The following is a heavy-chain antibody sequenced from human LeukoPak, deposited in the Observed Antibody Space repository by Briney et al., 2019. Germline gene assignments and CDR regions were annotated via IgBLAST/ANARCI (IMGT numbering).Heavy chain of an antibody. J-gene: IGHJ4*02. Sequence: GGSLRLSCAASGFTFSSYSMNWVRQAPGKGLEWVSYISSSSSTIYYADSVKGRFTISRDNAKNTLYLQMNSLRAEDTAVYYCAKDDGSSFIYYFDYWGQGTLVTVSS. D-gene: IGHD6-13*01. CDR1: GFTFSSYS. CDR3: AKDDGSSFIYYFDY. CDR2: ISSSSSTI. V-gene: IGHV3-48*01.